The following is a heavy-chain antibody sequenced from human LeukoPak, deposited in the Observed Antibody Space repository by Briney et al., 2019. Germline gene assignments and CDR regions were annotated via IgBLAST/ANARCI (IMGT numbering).Heavy chain of an antibody. D-gene: IGHD4-23*01. V-gene: IGHV4-34*01. CDR3: ASLGNRPTVVTSTTGYYGMDV. Sequence: TASETLSLTCAVYGGSFSGYYWSWICQPPGKGLEWIGEINHSGSTNYNPSLKSRVTISVDTSKNQFSLKLTSVTAADTAVYYCASLGNRPTVVTSTTGYYGMDVWGQGTTVTVSS. J-gene: IGHJ6*02. CDR1: GGSFSGYY. CDR2: INHSGST.